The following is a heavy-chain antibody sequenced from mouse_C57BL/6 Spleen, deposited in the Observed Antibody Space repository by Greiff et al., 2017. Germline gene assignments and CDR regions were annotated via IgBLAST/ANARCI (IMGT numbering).Heavy chain of an antibody. CDR3: AREGYYGSKSYWYFDV. CDR2: ISYDGSN. CDR1: GYSITSGYY. V-gene: IGHV3-6*01. D-gene: IGHD1-1*01. Sequence: EVQLVESGPGLVKPSQSLSLTCSVTGYSITSGYYWNWIRQFPGNKLEWMGYISYDGSNNYNPSLKNRISITRDTSKNQFFLKLNSVTTEDTATYYCAREGYYGSKSYWYFDVWGTGTTVTVSS. J-gene: IGHJ1*03.